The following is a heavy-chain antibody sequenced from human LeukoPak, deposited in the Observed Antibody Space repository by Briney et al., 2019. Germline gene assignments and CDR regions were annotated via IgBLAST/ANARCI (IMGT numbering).Heavy chain of an antibody. CDR1: GGSFSGYY. J-gene: IGHJ4*02. V-gene: IGHV4-34*01. Sequence: PSETLSLTCAVYGGSFSGYYWSWIRQPPGKGLEWIGEINHSGSTNYNPSLKSRVTISVDTSKNQFSLKLSSVTAADTAVYYCARGKGSSSFFFPFDYWGQGTLVTVSS. CDR2: INHSGST. D-gene: IGHD6-6*01. CDR3: ARGKGSSSFFFPFDY.